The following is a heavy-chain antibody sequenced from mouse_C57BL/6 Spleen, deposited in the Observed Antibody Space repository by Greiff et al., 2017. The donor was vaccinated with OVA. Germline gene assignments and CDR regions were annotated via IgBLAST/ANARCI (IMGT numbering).Heavy chain of an antibody. V-gene: IGHV1-55*01. J-gene: IGHJ2*01. D-gene: IGHD1-1*01. CDR3: AREGCITTVASQYYFDY. CDR1: GYTFTSYW. Sequence: QVQLQQPGAELVKPGASVKMSCKASGYTFTSYWITWVKQRPGQGLEWIGDIYPGSGSTNYNEKFKSKATLTVDTSSSTAYMQLSSLTSEDSAVYYCAREGCITTVASQYYFDYWGQGTTLTVSS. CDR2: IYPGSGST.